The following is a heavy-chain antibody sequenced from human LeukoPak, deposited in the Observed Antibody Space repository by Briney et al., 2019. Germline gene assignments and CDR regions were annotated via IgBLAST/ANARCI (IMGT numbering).Heavy chain of an antibody. J-gene: IGHJ4*02. CDR2: ISYSGST. V-gene: IGHV4-59*01. D-gene: IGHD1-7*01. CDR3: ARSGWNYGINYFDY. CDR1: GGSISSYY. Sequence: SETLSLTCTVSGGSISSYYWSWTRQPPGKGLEWIGYISYSGSTKYNPSLKSRVTISVDTSKNQFSLKLSSVTAADMAVYYCARSGWNYGINYFDYWGRGTQVTVSS.